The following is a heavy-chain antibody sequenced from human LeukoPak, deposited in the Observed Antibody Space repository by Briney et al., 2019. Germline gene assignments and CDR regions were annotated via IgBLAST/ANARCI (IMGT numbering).Heavy chain of an antibody. V-gene: IGHV4-38-2*02. J-gene: IGHJ3*02. CDR2: TFHTGSS. CDR3: AREYFYESSATFDI. Sequence: KTSETLSLTCIVFDYSMSSGYYWGWIRQPPGKGLEWIGSTFHTGSSFYNPSLKSRVSISVDTSKNQFSLKLSSVTAADTAMYYCAREYFYESSATFDIWGQGTMVTVSS. D-gene: IGHD3-22*01. CDR1: DYSMSSGYY.